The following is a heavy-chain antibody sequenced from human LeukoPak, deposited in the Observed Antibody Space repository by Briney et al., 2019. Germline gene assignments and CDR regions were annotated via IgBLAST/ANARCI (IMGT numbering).Heavy chain of an antibody. CDR1: GFTFSSYG. D-gene: IGHD6-13*01. CDR2: IRYDGSNK. V-gene: IGHV3-30*02. J-gene: IGHJ4*02. Sequence: PGGSLRLSCAASGFTFSSYGMHWVRQAPGKGLEWVAFIRYDGSNKYYAGSVKGRFTISRDNSKNTLYLQMNSLRAEDTAVYYCASGAGRVAAAIDYWGQGTLVTVSS. CDR3: ASGAGRVAAAIDY.